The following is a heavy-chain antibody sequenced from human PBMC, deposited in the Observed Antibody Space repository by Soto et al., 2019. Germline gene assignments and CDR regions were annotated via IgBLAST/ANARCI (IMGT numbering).Heavy chain of an antibody. V-gene: IGHV1-18*01. Sequence: QVHLVQSGAEVKKPGASVKVSCKASGYTFTSYGITWVRQAPGQGLEWMGWISAHNGNTDYAQKLQGRVIVTRDTSTSTAYMALRSLRSDDTAVYYCARRRYGDYWGQGALVTVSS. CDR1: GYTFTSYG. J-gene: IGHJ4*02. D-gene: IGHD1-1*01. CDR2: ISAHNGNT. CDR3: ARRRYGDY.